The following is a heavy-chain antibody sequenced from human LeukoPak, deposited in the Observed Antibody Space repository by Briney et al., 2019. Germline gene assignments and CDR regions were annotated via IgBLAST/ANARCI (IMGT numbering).Heavy chain of an antibody. V-gene: IGHV3-7*01. Sequence: GSLRLSCVASGFIFKKYWMNWVRQVPGKGLECLANIKEDGSETYYADSVKGRFTISRDNANNALHLQMNSLRAEDTAVYYCARVFWETVNTGYYSDFWGQGTLVTVSS. CDR2: IKEDGSET. J-gene: IGHJ4*02. CDR1: GFIFKKYW. D-gene: IGHD3-22*01. CDR3: ARVFWETVNTGYYSDF.